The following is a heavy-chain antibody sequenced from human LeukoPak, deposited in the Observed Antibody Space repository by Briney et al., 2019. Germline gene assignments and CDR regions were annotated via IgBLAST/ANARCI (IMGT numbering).Heavy chain of an antibody. CDR1: GFTFSSYA. CDR2: ISYDGSNK. Sequence: GGSLRLSCAASGFTFSSYAMHWVRQAPGKGLEWVAVISYDGSNKYYADSVKGRFTISRGNSKNTLYLQMNSLRAEDTAVYYCAGGYSSGWYDYWGQGTLVTVSS. CDR3: AGGYSSGWYDY. J-gene: IGHJ4*02. D-gene: IGHD6-19*01. V-gene: IGHV3-30*14.